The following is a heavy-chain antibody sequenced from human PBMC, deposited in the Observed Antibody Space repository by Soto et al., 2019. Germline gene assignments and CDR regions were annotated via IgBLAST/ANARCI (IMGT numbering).Heavy chain of an antibody. CDR3: APCPKYYETWSDYVRGEAFHI. Sequence: QVQLVQSGAALKKPGSSVKVSCKASGGTFSTNSINWLRQAPGQGLEWMGGIIPMFGTVTYAHQFQDRITVTADKSTSTDYMNVSSLGFEDTTVYYCAPCPKYYETWSDYVRGEAFHIWGQGKRVTVSS. J-gene: IGHJ3*02. CDR1: GGTFSTNS. CDR2: IIPMFGTV. V-gene: IGHV1-69*14. D-gene: IGHD3-3*01.